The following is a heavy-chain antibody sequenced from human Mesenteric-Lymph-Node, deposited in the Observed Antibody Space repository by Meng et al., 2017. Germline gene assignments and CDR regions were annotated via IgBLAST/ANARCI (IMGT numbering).Heavy chain of an antibody. J-gene: IGHJ4*02. Sequence: GGSLRLSCAASGFTFSDYYMDWARQAPGKGLEWVARIRNKANSFTTEYASSVKGRFTISRDESKNSLYLQMNGLTTEDTAIYYCARAPGDGYFDSWGQGATVTVSS. V-gene: IGHV3-72*01. CDR2: IRNKANSFTT. CDR3: ARAPGDGYFDS. D-gene: IGHD5-24*01. CDR1: GFTFSDYY.